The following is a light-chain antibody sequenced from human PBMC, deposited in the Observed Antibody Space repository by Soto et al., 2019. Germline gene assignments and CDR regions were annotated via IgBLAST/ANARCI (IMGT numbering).Light chain of an antibody. Sequence: IVVTQSPGTRSLSPGERATLSCRASQSVSTSHLAWYQQKPGQAPRLLIYGASNRATGIPDRFSGSGSGTDFTLTISRLEPEDFAVYYCQLYDSSPTWTFGQGTKVDI. CDR3: QLYDSSPTWT. CDR1: QSVSTSH. V-gene: IGKV3-20*01. CDR2: GAS. J-gene: IGKJ1*01.